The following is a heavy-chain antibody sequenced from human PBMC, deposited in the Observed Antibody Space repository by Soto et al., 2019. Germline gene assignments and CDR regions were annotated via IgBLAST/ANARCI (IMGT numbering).Heavy chain of an antibody. CDR3: APLSVSLSGPYGIHV. J-gene: IGHJ6*02. CDR1: GYSVTSSDYY. D-gene: IGHD2-15*01. Sequence: KLSETLSLTCSVSGYSVTSSDYYWTWIRQPPGKGLEWIGSMFYSGLTYYNPSLKSRVTLSVDTSKNQFSVRLNSVTAADTAVYYCAPLSVSLSGPYGIHVWGQGTTVTVSS. V-gene: IGHV4-39*01. CDR2: MFYSGLT.